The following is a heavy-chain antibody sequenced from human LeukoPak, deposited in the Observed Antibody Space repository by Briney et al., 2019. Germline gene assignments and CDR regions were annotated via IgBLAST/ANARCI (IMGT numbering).Heavy chain of an antibody. CDR3: ARDLRVHSISYYYGSGPPVY. Sequence: ASVKVSCKASGYTFTSYYMHWVRQAPGQGLEWMGIINPSGGSTSYAQKFQGRVTITRDTSASTAYMELSSLRSEDTAVYYCARDLRVHSISYYYGSGPPVYWGQGTLVTVSS. D-gene: IGHD3-10*01. CDR1: GYTFTSYY. CDR2: INPSGGST. J-gene: IGHJ4*02. V-gene: IGHV1-46*01.